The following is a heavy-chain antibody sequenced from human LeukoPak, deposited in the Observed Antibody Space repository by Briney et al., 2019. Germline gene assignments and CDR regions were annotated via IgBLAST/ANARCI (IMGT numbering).Heavy chain of an antibody. Sequence: RGSLRLSCAASGFTFSSYAMHWVRQAPGKGLEYVSAISSNGGSTYYANSVKGRFTISRDNSKNTLYLQMGSLRAEDMAVYYCARPYYYDSSAAGYWGQGTLVTVSS. CDR2: ISSNGGST. J-gene: IGHJ4*02. CDR1: GFTFSSYA. V-gene: IGHV3-64*01. D-gene: IGHD3-22*01. CDR3: ARPYYYDSSAAGY.